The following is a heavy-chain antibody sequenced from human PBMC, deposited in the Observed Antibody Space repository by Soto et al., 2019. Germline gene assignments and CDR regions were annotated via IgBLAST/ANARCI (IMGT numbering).Heavy chain of an antibody. V-gene: IGHV3-66*01. Sequence: PGGSLRLSCAASGFTVSSTYMNWVRQAPGKGLEWVSLIYSGGSTYYADSAKGRFTISRDNSKNTLYLQMNSLRAEDTAVYYCAKRTSMSGNYYFDYWGQGILVTVSS. CDR1: GFTVSSTY. D-gene: IGHD3-10*01. CDR2: IYSGGST. J-gene: IGHJ4*02. CDR3: AKRTSMSGNYYFDY.